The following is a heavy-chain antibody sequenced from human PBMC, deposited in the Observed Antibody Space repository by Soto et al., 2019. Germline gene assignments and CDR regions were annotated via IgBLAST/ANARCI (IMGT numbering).Heavy chain of an antibody. CDR1: GFTFSSYG. D-gene: IGHD3-10*01. Sequence: QVQLVESGGGVVQPGRSLRLSCAASGFTFSSYGMHWVRQAPGKGLEWVAVISYDGSNKYYADSVKGRFTISRDNSKNTLYLQMNSLRAEDTAVYYCAEDMGSWPSDYWGQGTLVTVSS. V-gene: IGHV3-30*18. CDR3: AEDMGSWPSDY. CDR2: ISYDGSNK. J-gene: IGHJ4*02.